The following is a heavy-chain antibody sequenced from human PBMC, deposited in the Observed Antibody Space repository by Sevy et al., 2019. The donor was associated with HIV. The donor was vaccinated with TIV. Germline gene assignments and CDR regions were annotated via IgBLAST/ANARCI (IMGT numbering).Heavy chain of an antibody. J-gene: IGHJ6*02. CDR3: ARDGEHSSGWYVSYGMDV. CDR2: ISSSSSYI. V-gene: IGHV3-21*01. D-gene: IGHD6-19*01. Sequence: GGSLRLSCAASGFTFSSYSMNWVRQAPGKGPEWVSFISSSSSYIYYADSVKGRFTISRDNAKNSLYLQMNSLRAEDTAVYYCARDGEHSSGWYVSYGMDVWGQGTTVTVSS. CDR1: GFTFSSYS.